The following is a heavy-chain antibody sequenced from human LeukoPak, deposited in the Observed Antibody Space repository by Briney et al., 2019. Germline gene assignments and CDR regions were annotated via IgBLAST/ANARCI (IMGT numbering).Heavy chain of an antibody. CDR1: GFTFSSYS. J-gene: IGHJ3*02. V-gene: IGHV3-48*01. CDR3: ARGGWLHRDAFDI. CDR2: ISSSSSTI. D-gene: IGHD5-24*01. Sequence: GGSLRLSCAASGFTFSSYSMNWVRQAPGKGLEWVSYISSSSSTIYYADSVKGRFTISRDNAKNSLYLQMNSLRAEDTAVYYCARGGWLHRDAFDIWGQGTMVTVSS.